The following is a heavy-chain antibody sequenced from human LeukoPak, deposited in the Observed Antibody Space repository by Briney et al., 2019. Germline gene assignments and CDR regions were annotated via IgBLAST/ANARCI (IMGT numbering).Heavy chain of an antibody. CDR1: GFTFSSYA. Sequence: TGGSLRLSCAASGFTFSSYAMSWVRQAPGKGLEWVSAISGSGGSTYYADSVKGRFTISRDNSKNTLYLQMNSLRAEDTAVYYCAKVPTIYYGSYDNWFDPSGQGTLVPVSS. CDR3: AKVPTIYYGSYDNWFDP. J-gene: IGHJ5*02. V-gene: IGHV3-23*01. CDR2: ISGSGGST. D-gene: IGHD3-10*01.